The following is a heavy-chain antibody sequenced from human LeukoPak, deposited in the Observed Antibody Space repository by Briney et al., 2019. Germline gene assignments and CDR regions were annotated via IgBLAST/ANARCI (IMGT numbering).Heavy chain of an antibody. CDR1: GFTFSSYA. D-gene: IGHD6-13*01. J-gene: IGHJ4*02. V-gene: IGHV3-23*01. CDR2: ISGSGGST. CDR3: ARDGLEQQLVPPYFDY. Sequence: PGGSLRLSCAASGFTFSSYAMSWVRQAPGKGLEWVSAISGSGGSTYYADSVKGRFTISRDNSKNTLYLQMNSLRAEDTAVYYCARDGLEQQLVPPYFDYWGQGTLVTVSS.